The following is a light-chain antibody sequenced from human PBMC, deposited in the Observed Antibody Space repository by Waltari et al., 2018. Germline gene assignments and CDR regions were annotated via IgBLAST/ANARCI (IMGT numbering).Light chain of an antibody. V-gene: IGKV3-15*01. J-gene: IGKJ5*01. CDR3: QQYNNWPPIT. CDR1: QGVSSN. Sequence: EIVMTQSPATLSVSPGERATLSCRASQGVSSNLAWYQQKPGPAPRLLIYGASTRATGIAARFSGSGSGTEFTLTISSLQSEDFAVYYCQQYNNWPPITFGQGTRLEIK. CDR2: GAS.